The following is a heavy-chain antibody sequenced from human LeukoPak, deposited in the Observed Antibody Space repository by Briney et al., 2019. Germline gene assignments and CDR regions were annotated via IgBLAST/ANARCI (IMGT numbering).Heavy chain of an antibody. CDR2: AYYSVST. D-gene: IGHD1-20*01. CDR3: ARELTLTGTTNY. CDR1: GGSISSSSYY. Sequence: SETLSLTCTVSGGSISSSSYYWGWIRQPPGKNLEWIGSAYYSVSTSYNPSLESRVTISVDRSKNQLSLKLSSVTAADTAVYYCARELTLTGTTNYWGQGTLVTVSS. J-gene: IGHJ4*02. V-gene: IGHV4-39*07.